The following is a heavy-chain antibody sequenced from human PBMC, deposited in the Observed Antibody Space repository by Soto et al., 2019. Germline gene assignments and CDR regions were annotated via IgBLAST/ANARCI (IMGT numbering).Heavy chain of an antibody. CDR1: GGSISSYY. V-gene: IGHV4-59*01. Sequence: PSETLSLTCTVSGGSISSYYWSWIRQPPGKGPEWIGYIYYSGSTNYNPSLKSRATISVDTSKNQFSLKLSSVTAADTAMYYCARGRYSSSWDPYYYYGMDVWGQGTTVTVSS. CDR3: ARGRYSSSWDPYYYYGMDV. J-gene: IGHJ6*02. D-gene: IGHD6-13*01. CDR2: IYYSGST.